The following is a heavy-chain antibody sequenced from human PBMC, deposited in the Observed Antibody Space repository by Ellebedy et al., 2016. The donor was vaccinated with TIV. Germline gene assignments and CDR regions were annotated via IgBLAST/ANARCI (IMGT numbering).Heavy chain of an antibody. CDR2: IGTTGDT. D-gene: IGHD2-21*01. CDR1: GSTFSSYD. V-gene: IGHV3-13*01. Sequence: GGSLRLSCAASGSTFSSYDMHWVRQVTGKGLEWVSAIGTTGDTYYPGSVKGRFTISRENAKNSLYLQITSLRAEDTAVYYCARVRFGDTAVDYWGQGTLATVSS. J-gene: IGHJ4*03. CDR3: ARVRFGDTAVDY.